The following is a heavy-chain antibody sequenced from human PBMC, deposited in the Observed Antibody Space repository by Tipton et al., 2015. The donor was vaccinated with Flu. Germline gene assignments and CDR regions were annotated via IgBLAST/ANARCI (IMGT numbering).Heavy chain of an antibody. Sequence: TLSLTCSVSGDSHGRAYCWGWIRQPPAKGLEWIGNICQSGSTYDNPSLKSRVTISVDRSKNQFSLKLSSVTAADTAVCFCARRTFSNYVSEPKNWFDFWGQGTLVTVSS. D-gene: IGHD4-11*01. CDR3: ARRTFSNYVSEPKNWFDF. CDR1: GDSHGRAYC. CDR2: ICQSGST. J-gene: IGHJ5*01. V-gene: IGHV4-38-2*01.